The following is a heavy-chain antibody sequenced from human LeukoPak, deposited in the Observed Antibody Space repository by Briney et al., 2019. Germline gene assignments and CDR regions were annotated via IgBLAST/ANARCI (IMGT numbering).Heavy chain of an antibody. Sequence: GESLKISCKGSGYSFTSYWIGWVRQKPGKGLEWMGIIYPGDSDTRYSPSFQGQVTISADKSISTAYLQWSSLKASDTAMYYCATTYYYDSSGYYSLNYWGQGTLVTVSS. CDR2: IYPGDSDT. J-gene: IGHJ4*02. CDR1: GYSFTSYW. V-gene: IGHV5-51*01. CDR3: ATTYYYDSSGYYSLNY. D-gene: IGHD3-22*01.